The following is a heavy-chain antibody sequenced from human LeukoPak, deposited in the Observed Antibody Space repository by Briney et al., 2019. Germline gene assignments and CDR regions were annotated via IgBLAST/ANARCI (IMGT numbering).Heavy chain of an antibody. V-gene: IGHV3-64*02. CDR2: ISTNGGST. CDR1: GFTFSSYA. D-gene: IGHD5-18*01. Sequence: GRSLRLSCAASGFTFSSYAMRWVRQAPGKGLEYVSGISTNGGSTYYADSVKGRFTISRDNSKNTLFLQMGSLRDEDMAVYYCARGGGRNTAMVWALDYWGQGTLVTVSS. CDR3: ARGGGRNTAMVWALDY. J-gene: IGHJ4*02.